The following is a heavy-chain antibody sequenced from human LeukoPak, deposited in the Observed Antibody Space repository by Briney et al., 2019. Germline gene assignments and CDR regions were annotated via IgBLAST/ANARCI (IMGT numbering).Heavy chain of an antibody. CDR3: AREAVVTAIDY. Sequence: GGSLRLSCAASGFTFSSYEMNWVRQAPGKGLEWVSCISSSGSDISYADSVKGRFTISRDNAKNSLYLQMNSLRVEDTAVYYCAREAVVTAIDYWGQGTLVTVSS. D-gene: IGHD2-21*02. V-gene: IGHV3-48*03. CDR2: ISSSGSDI. J-gene: IGHJ4*02. CDR1: GFTFSSYE.